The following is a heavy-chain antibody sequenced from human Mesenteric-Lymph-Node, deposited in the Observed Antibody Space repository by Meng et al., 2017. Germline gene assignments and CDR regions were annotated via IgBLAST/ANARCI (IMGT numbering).Heavy chain of an antibody. J-gene: IGHJ5*02. CDR2: ISGSGGST. CDR1: GFTFSSYA. D-gene: IGHD6-19*01. CDR3: AKDGEIAVAGTVVFDWFDP. V-gene: IGHV3-23*01. Sequence: GESLKISCAASGFTFSSYAMSWVRQAPGKGLEWVSAISGSGGSTYYADSVKGRFTISRDNSKNTLYLQMNSLRAEDTAVYYCAKDGEIAVAGTVVFDWFDPWGQGTLVTVSS.